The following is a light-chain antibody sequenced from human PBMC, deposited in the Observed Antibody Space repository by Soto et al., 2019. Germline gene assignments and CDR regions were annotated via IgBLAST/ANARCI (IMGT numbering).Light chain of an antibody. Sequence: EIVMKQSPTTLSGSPGEKATLSCRASQSSYTNVAWYQQKPGQAPRLLIYGASTRATGIPARFSGSGSGTEFTLTISSLQSDDFAVYYCQQYHKWPPITFGQGTRLEIK. J-gene: IGKJ5*01. CDR3: QQYHKWPPIT. CDR2: GAS. CDR1: QSSYTN. V-gene: IGKV3-15*01.